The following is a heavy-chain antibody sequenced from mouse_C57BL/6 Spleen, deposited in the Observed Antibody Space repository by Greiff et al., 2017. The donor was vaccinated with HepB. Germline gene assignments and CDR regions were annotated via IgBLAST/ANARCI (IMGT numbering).Heavy chain of an antibody. CDR2: ISYDGSN. D-gene: IGHD1-1*01. CDR3: ARGRYYASSYYFDY. Sequence: EVQLQQSGPGLVKPSQSLSLTCSVTGYSITSGYYWNWIRQFPGNKLEWMGYISYDGSNNYNPSLKNRISITRDTSKNQFFLKLNSVTTEDTATYYCARGRYYASSYYFDYWGQGTTLTVSS. J-gene: IGHJ2*01. V-gene: IGHV3-6*01. CDR1: GYSITSGYY.